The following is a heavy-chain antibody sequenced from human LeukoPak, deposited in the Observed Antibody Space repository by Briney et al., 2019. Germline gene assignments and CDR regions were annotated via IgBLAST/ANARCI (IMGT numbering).Heavy chain of an antibody. CDR1: GFTFNSHS. J-gene: IGHJ4*02. D-gene: IGHD3-16*02. CDR2: ISSSSDYR. Sequence: GGSLRLSCAASGFTFNSHSMNWVRQTPGKGLEWVSSISSSSDYRDYAASVKGRFTISRDNAKNSLYLQMNSLRVEDTAVYYCASRSEFDYWGQGTLVTVSS. CDR3: ASRSEFDY. V-gene: IGHV3-21*01.